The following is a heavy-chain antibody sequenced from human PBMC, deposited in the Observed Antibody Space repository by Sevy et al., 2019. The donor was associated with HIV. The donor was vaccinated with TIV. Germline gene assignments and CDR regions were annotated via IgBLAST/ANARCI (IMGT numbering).Heavy chain of an antibody. J-gene: IGHJ4*02. CDR3: ARTYYYDSRGYYGVDY. CDR2: INPNSGGT. Sequence: ASVKVSCKASGYTFTGYYMHWVRQAPGQGLEWMGRINPNSGGTNYAQKFQGRVTMTRDTSISTAYMELSRLRSDDTAVYYCARTYYYDSRGYYGVDYWGQGTLVTVSS. CDR1: GYTFTGYY. V-gene: IGHV1-2*06. D-gene: IGHD3-22*01.